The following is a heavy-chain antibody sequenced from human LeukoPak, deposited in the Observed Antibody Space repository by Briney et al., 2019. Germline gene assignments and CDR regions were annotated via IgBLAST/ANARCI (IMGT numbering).Heavy chain of an antibody. CDR1: GYTLTELS. D-gene: IGHD6-13*01. V-gene: IGHV1-2*02. J-gene: IGHJ4*02. CDR3: ARGRPKYSSSWSRPLYYFDY. CDR2: INPNSGGT. Sequence: ASVKVSCKVSGYTLTELSMHWVRQAPGQGLEWMGWINPNSGGTNYAQKFQGRVTMTRDTSISTAYMELSRLRSDDTAVYYCARGRPKYSSSWSRPLYYFDYWGQGTLVTVSS.